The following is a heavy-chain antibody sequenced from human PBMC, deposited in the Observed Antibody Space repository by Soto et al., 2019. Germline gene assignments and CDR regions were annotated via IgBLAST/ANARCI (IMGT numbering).Heavy chain of an antibody. CDR1: GGSISSYY. CDR2: IYYSGST. D-gene: IGHD4-17*01. V-gene: IGHV4-59*01. CDR3: AREIGGDYEGGIDY. Sequence: QVQLQESGPGLVKPSETLSLTCTVSGGSISSYYWSWIRQPPGKGLEWIGYIYYSGSTNYNPSLKSRVTISVDTSNNQFSLKLSSVTAADTAVYYCAREIGGDYEGGIDYWGQGTLVTVSS. J-gene: IGHJ4*02.